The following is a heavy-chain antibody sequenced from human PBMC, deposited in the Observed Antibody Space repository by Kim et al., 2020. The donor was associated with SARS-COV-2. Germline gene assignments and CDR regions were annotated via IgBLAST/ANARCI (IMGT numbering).Heavy chain of an antibody. Sequence: DSVKGRFTISRDNSKNTLYLQMNSLRAEDTAVYYCARDLFLATISAGMDVWGQGTTVTVSS. V-gene: IGHV3-30*01. D-gene: IGHD5-12*01. CDR3: ARDLFLATISAGMDV. J-gene: IGHJ6*02.